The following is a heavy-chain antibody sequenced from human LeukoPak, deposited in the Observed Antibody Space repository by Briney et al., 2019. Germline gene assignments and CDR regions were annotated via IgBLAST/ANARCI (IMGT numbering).Heavy chain of an antibody. CDR3: ARVGDYYDSSGDFDY. Sequence: ASVKVSCKASGYTFTGYYMHWVRQAPGQGLEWMGWINPNSGGTNYAQKFQGRVTMTRDTSISTAYMELSRLRSDGTAVYYCARVGDYYDSSGDFDYWGQGTLVTVSS. J-gene: IGHJ4*02. V-gene: IGHV1-2*02. CDR2: INPNSGGT. D-gene: IGHD3-22*01. CDR1: GYTFTGYY.